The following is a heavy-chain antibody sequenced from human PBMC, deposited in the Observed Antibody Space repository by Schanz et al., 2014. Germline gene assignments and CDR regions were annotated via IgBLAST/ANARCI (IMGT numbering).Heavy chain of an antibody. CDR2: ISGSGGST. CDR3: ARLPVGYGSGIWDV. Sequence: EEQLLQSGGGLVQPGGSLRLSCAASGFTFGSYGMSWVRQGPGKGLEWVSAISGSGGSTYYADSVKGRFTISRDNAKNSLFLQMNSLRVEDTAVYYCARLPVGYGSGIWDVWGQGTSVTVSS. J-gene: IGHJ6*02. V-gene: IGHV3-23*01. D-gene: IGHD3-10*01. CDR1: GFTFGSYG.